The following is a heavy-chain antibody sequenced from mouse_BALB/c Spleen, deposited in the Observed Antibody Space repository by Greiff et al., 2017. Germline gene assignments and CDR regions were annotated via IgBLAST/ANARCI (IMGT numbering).Heavy chain of an antibody. CDR3: TRRSYYYGSSYDDY. D-gene: IGHD1-1*01. Sequence: QVQLQQSGAELVRPGSSVKISCKASGYAFSSYWMNWVKQRPGQGLEWIGQIYPGDGDTNYNGKFKGKATLTADKSSSTAYMQLSSLTSEDSAVYYCTRRSYYYGSSYDDYWGQGTTLTVSS. CDR2: IYPGDGDT. J-gene: IGHJ2*01. V-gene: IGHV1-80*01. CDR1: GYAFSSYW.